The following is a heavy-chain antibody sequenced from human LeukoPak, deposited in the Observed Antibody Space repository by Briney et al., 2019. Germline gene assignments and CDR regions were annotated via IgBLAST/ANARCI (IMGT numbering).Heavy chain of an antibody. CDR2: IYHSGST. CDR1: GYSISSGYY. D-gene: IGHD3-9*01. V-gene: IGHV4-38-2*02. Sequence: DPSETLSLTCTVSGYSISSGYYWGWIRQPPGKGLEWIGSIYHSGSTNYNPSLKSRVTISVDTSKNQFSLKLSSVTAADTAVYYCARSVNWLLFYYFDYWGQGTLVTVSS. J-gene: IGHJ4*02. CDR3: ARSVNWLLFYYFDY.